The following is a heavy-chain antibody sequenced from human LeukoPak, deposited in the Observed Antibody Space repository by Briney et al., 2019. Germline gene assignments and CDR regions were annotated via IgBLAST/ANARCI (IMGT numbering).Heavy chain of an antibody. CDR3: ARGLPKLVVVAATRLGPFDY. Sequence: SETLSLTCAVYGGSFSCYYWSWIRQPPGKGLEGSGEINHRGSTNYNPSLKSRVTISVDTSKNQFSLKLSSVTAADTAVYYCARGLPKLVVVAATRLGPFDYWGQGTLVTVSS. CDR2: INHRGST. CDR1: GGSFSCYY. J-gene: IGHJ4*02. D-gene: IGHD2-15*01. V-gene: IGHV4-34*01.